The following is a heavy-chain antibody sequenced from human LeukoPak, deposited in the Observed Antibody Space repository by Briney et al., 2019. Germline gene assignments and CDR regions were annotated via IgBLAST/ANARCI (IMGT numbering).Heavy chain of an antibody. J-gene: IGHJ4*02. Sequence: ASVKVSCKASGYTFTSYGISWVRQAPGQGLEWMGWISAYNGNTNFTQKLQGRVTMTTDTSTSTAYMDLRSLRSDDTAVYYCARDQAATNTQVRFCLDWGQGTLVTVSS. V-gene: IGHV1-18*01. CDR1: GYTFTSYG. CDR2: ISAYNGNT. D-gene: IGHD3-9*01. CDR3: ARDQAATNTQVRFCLD.